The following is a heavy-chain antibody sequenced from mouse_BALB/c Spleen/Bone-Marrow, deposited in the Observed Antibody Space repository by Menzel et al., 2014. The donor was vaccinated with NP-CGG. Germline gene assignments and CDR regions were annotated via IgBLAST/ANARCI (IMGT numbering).Heavy chain of an antibody. CDR1: GFDFSRYW. J-gene: IGHJ2*01. CDR3: ARLTYYGLSDY. V-gene: IGHV4-1*02. Sequence: EVMLVESGGGLVQPGGSLKLSCTASGFDFSRYWMSWVRQAPGKGLQWIGEINPESSTINYTPSLKDKFIISRDNAKNTLYLQMNKVRSEGTALYYCARLTYYGLSDYWGQGTTLTVSS. CDR2: INPESSTI. D-gene: IGHD1-2*01.